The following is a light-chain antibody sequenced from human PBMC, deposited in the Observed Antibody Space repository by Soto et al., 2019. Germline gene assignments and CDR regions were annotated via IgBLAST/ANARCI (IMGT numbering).Light chain of an antibody. CDR1: SSNLGDNT. J-gene: IGLJ1*01. Sequence: QSVLTQPPSASGTPGQRDTISCSTSSSNLGDNTVNWYQHVPGTAPKLLIYSYDQRPSGVPDRFSGSKSGTSASLAISGLQSEDEADYHCAPRAASLDGYVFGTGT. CDR2: SYD. CDR3: APRAASLDGYV. V-gene: IGLV1-44*01.